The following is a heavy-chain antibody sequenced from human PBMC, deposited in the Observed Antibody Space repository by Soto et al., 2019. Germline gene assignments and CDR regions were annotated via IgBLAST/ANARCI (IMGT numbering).Heavy chain of an antibody. V-gene: IGHV3-20*03. CDR2: IDWNGGRT. J-gene: IGHJ4*02. CDR1: GFTFDDFG. D-gene: IGHD3-10*01. Sequence: EVQLVQSGGGVIRPGESHRLSYSASGFTFDDFGMSWVRQAPGKGLQWVAGIDWNGGRTGYADSVRGRFSISRDNGKNVVHLQMDALGVEDTALYYCARERSHYDNAGPIDYWGQGTLLIVSS. CDR3: ARERSHYDNAGPIDY.